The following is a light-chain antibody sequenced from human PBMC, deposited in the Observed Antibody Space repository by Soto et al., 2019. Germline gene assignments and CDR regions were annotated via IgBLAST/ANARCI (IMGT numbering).Light chain of an antibody. J-gene: IGLJ1*01. CDR1: TRDVENYVL. CDR3: CSYVGSSTYV. Sequence: QSALTQPASVSGSPGQSIIISCTEATRDVENYVLVSWFQQHPGKAPRLIIYEGSRRPSGVSNRFSGSKSGKTASLTISGLQTEDEADYYCCSYVGSSTYVFGTGTKVTVL. CDR2: EGS. V-gene: IGLV2-23*01.